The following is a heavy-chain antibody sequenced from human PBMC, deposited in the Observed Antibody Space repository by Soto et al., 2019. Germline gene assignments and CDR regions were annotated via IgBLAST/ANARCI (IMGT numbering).Heavy chain of an antibody. J-gene: IGHJ4*02. CDR1: GDSINSSHW. CDR2: ISHSGST. CDR3: TGRHFRSGPRNDTRIDY. D-gene: IGHD3-3*02. V-gene: IGHV4-4*02. Sequence: QVQLRESGPGLVKPSGTLSLTCAVSGDSINSSHWWNWVRQPPGKGLEWIGQISHSGSTNYNPSLTRRDTISVDKSRNHFSPKVTSVTDADTAVYYCTGRHFRSGPRNDTRIDYWGKGTLVTVSS.